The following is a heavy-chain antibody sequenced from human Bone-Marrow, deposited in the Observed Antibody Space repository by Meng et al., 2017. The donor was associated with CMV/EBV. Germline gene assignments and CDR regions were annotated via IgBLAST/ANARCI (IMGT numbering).Heavy chain of an antibody. CDR1: GFTFSSYA. CDR3: AKEFRYCSSTSC. D-gene: IGHD2-2*01. V-gene: IGHV3-23*01. Sequence: GESLKISCAASGFTFSSYAMSWVRQAPGKGLEWVSAISGSGGSTYYADSVKGRFTISRGNSKNTLYLQMNSLRAEDTAVYYCAKEFRYCSSTSCWGQGTLVTVSS. CDR2: ISGSGGST. J-gene: IGHJ4*02.